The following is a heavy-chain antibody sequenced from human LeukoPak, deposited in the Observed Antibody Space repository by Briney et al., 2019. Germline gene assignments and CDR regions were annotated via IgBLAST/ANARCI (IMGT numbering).Heavy chain of an antibody. CDR2: ISYDGSNK. CDR3: ARERGYDYGHHRWFHP. Sequence: GRSLRLSCATSGFTFSSYAMHWVRQAPGKGREWVAVISYDGSNKYYADSVKVRFTISRDNAKNSMYLQMNSLRAEHTAVYHCARERGYDYGHHRWFHPWRQGPLVPLPS. J-gene: IGHJ5*02. CDR1: GFTFSSYA. V-gene: IGHV3-30*04. D-gene: IGHD5-12*01.